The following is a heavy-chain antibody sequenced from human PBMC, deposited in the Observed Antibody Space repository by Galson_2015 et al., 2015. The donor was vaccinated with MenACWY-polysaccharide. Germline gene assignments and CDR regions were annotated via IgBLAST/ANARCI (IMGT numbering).Heavy chain of an antibody. Sequence: SVKVSCKASGYTFTGYYMHWVRQAPGQGLEWMGWISAYNGNTNYAQKLQGRVTMTTDTSTSTAYMELRSLRSDDTAVYYCARDLGYLSGGGMDVWGQGTTVTVSS. CDR1: GYTFTGYY. CDR2: ISAYNGNT. J-gene: IGHJ6*02. V-gene: IGHV1-18*04. CDR3: ARDLGYLSGGGMDV. D-gene: IGHD6-25*01.